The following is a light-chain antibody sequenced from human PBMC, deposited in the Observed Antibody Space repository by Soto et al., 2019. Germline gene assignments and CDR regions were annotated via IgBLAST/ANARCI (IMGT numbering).Light chain of an antibody. CDR3: SSYAGIYTYV. J-gene: IGLJ1*01. V-gene: IGLV1-40*01. CDR1: NSNLGAGYD. Sequence: QSVLTQPPSVSGAPGQRVTISCTGNNSNLGAGYDVHWYQQLPGAAPKLVIFGNRNRPSGVPERFSGSKSGTSASLAITGLQAEDEADYYCSSYAGIYTYVFGTGTKLTVL. CDR2: GNR.